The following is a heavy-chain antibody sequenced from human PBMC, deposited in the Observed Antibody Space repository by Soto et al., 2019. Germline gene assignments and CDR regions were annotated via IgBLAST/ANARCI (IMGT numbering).Heavy chain of an antibody. Sequence: GGSLRLSCAASGFTFSSYAMHWVRQAPGKGLEWVAVISYDGSKKYYADSVKGRFTISRDNSKNTLYLQMNSLRAEDTAVYYCARSTAVPGSGSYYFDYWGQGTLVTVSS. J-gene: IGHJ4*02. CDR1: GFTFSSYA. D-gene: IGHD1-26*01. CDR3: ARSTAVPGSGSYYFDY. V-gene: IGHV3-30*04. CDR2: ISYDGSKK.